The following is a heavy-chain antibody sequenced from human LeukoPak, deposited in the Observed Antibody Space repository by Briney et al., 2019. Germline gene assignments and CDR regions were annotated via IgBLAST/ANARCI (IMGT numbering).Heavy chain of an antibody. CDR2: IYPGDSDT. V-gene: IGHV5-51*01. D-gene: IGHD3-10*01. CDR1: GYRFTSYW. J-gene: IGHJ4*02. CDR3: ARQPVGEQSDY. Sequence: GESLKISFKGSGYRFTSYWIGWVRQMPGKGLEWMGIIYPGDSDTRYSSSFQGQVTISADKSISTAYLQWSSLKASDTAMYYCARQPVGEQSDYWGQGTLVTVSS.